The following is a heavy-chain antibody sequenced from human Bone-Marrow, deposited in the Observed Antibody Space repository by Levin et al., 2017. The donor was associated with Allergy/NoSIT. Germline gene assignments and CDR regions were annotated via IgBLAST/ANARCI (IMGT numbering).Heavy chain of an antibody. CDR2: ISSSSSTI. V-gene: IGHV3-48*04. CDR1: GFTFSSYS. CDR3: ARDQGFSRGYYYYGMDV. Sequence: GGSLRLSCAASGFTFSSYSMNWVRQAPGKGLEWVSYISSSSSTIYYADSVKGRFTISRDNAKNSLYLQMNSLRAEDTAVYYCARDQGFSRGYYYYGMDVWGQGTTVTVSS. D-gene: IGHD3-3*01. J-gene: IGHJ6*02.